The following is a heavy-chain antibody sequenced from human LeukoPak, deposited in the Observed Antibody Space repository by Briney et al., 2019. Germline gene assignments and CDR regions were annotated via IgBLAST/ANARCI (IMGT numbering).Heavy chain of an antibody. J-gene: IGHJ4*02. CDR3: ARGGARVGATFDY. V-gene: IGHV1-2*02. CDR1: GYTFTGYY. D-gene: IGHD1-26*01. CDR2: INPNSGGT. Sequence: SVKVSCKASGYTFTGYYMHWVRQAPGQGLEWMGWINPNSGGTNYAQKFQGRVTMTRDTSISTAYMELSRLRSDDTAVYYCARGGARVGATFDYWGQGTLVTVSS.